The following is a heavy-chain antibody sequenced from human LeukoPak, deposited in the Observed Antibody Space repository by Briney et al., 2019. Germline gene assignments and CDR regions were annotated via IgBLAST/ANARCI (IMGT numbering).Heavy chain of an antibody. V-gene: IGHV1-46*01. D-gene: IGHD3-22*01. CDR2: VNPTGGST. Sequence: ASVKVSCKASGYTFTRYYMHWVRQAPGQGLEWMGAVNPTGGSTTYAQNFQGRVTMTRDTSASTFYMEMSSLRSDDTAVYYCARGGYYDGGGLSRFDSWGQGTLVTVSS. J-gene: IGHJ4*02. CDR1: GYTFTRYY. CDR3: ARGGYYDGGGLSRFDS.